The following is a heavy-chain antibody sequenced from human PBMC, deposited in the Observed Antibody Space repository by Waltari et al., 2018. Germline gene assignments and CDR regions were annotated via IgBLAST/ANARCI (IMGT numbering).Heavy chain of an antibody. CDR3: ARHPAMTIMLWYFDL. D-gene: IGHD2-8*01. J-gene: IGHJ2*01. CDR1: GGSSSSSCYY. CDR2: IYYSGST. Sequence: QLPLQESGPGLVKPSETLSRTCTLSGGSSSSSCYYWGWLRQPPGTGLEWIGSIYYSGSTYYKPYRKSRVTISVDTSKNQFSLKLSSVTAADTAVYYCARHPAMTIMLWYFDLWGRGTLVTVSS. V-gene: IGHV4-39*01.